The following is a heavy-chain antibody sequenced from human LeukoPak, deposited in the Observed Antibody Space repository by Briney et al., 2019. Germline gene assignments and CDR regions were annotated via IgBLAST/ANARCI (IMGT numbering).Heavy chain of an antibody. CDR1: GGTFRSYG. CDR3: ARHEDGFNLGRIGY. Sequence: SVKVSCKASGGTFRSYGLNWVRQAPGQGLEWMGGIIPILGTAKYAQKLQDRVTITADESTNTGYMELSSLRSEDTAVYYCARHEDGFNLGRIGYWGQGTLVTVSS. V-gene: IGHV1-69*01. D-gene: IGHD5-24*01. CDR2: IIPILGTA. J-gene: IGHJ4*02.